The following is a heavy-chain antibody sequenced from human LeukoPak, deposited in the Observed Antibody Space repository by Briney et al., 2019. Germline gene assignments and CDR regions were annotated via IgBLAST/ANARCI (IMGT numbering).Heavy chain of an antibody. D-gene: IGHD4-17*01. CDR3: ARGPNYGDYRSDY. CDR1: GGSISSSSYY. CDR2: IYYSGST. J-gene: IGHJ4*02. Sequence: PSETLSLTCTVSGGSISSSSYYWGWIRQSPGKGLEWIGSIYYSGSTYYNPSLKSRVTISVDTSKNQFSLKLSSVTAADTAVYYCARGPNYGDYRSDYWGQGTLVTVSS. V-gene: IGHV4-39*01.